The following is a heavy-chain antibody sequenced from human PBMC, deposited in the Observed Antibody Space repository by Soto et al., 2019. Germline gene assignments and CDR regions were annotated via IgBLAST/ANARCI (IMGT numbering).Heavy chain of an antibody. CDR3: ARVEGGGIAAAGRDY. CDR1: GGSISSGGYY. J-gene: IGHJ4*02. CDR2: IYYSGST. D-gene: IGHD6-13*01. Sequence: QVQLQESGPGLVKPSQTLSLTCTVSGGSISSGGYYWSWIRQHPGKGLEWIGYIYYSGSTYYNPSLQSRVTIYVDTSKNQFSLKLSSVTAADTAVYYCARVEGGGIAAAGRDYWGQGTLVTVSS. V-gene: IGHV4-31*03.